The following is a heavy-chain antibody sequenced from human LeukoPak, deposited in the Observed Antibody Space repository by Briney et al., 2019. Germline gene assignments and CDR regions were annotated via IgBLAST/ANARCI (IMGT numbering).Heavy chain of an antibody. V-gene: IGHV1-2*02. Sequence: GASVKVSCKASEYTFTDYYVHWVRQAPGQGLEWMGWLNPRSGDTEYAQNFQGRVTMTRDPSISTAYMDLSSLTSDDTAVYYCARDLVSMVTILPPDGFDIWGQGTLVTVSS. J-gene: IGHJ3*02. CDR1: EYTFTDYY. D-gene: IGHD2/OR15-2a*01. CDR2: LNPRSGDT. CDR3: ARDLVSMVTILPPDGFDI.